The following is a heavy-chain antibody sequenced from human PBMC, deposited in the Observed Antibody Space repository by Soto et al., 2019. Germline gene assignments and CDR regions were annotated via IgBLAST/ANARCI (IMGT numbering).Heavy chain of an antibody. V-gene: IGHV1-69*06. J-gene: IGHJ3*02. Sequence: QVQLVQSGAEVKRPGSSVKVSCKTSGGLLSSYAISWVRQAPGQGLEWMGGSIPTFGTTVYAQNFQGRVSLAADRPTDTAYLELRGLRSKATAVYYCARGINDSYDGTVPSWAAAFDICGQGTLVT. CDR1: GGLLSSYA. D-gene: IGHD2-21*02. CDR2: SIPTFGTT. CDR3: ARGINDSYDGTVPSWAAAFDI.